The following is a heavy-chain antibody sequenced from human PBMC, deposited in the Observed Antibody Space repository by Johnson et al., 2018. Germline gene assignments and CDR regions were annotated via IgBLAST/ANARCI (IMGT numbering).Heavy chain of an antibody. V-gene: IGHV3-21*01. Sequence: VQMVESGGGLVKPGGSLRLSCAASGFTFSSYSMNWVRQAPGKGLEWVSSISSSSSYIYYADSVKGRVTISRDNAKNSRYLQMNSLRAEDTAVYDCARVSCSSTSCYHYYYMEVWGKGTTVTVSS. CDR3: ARVSCSSTSCYHYYYMEV. J-gene: IGHJ6*03. CDR1: GFTFSSYS. CDR2: ISSSSSYI. D-gene: IGHD2-2*01.